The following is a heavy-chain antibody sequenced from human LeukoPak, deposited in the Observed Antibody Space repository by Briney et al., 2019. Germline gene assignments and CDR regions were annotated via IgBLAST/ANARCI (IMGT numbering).Heavy chain of an antibody. Sequence: ASVKVSCKASGHTFTSYAMHWVRQAPGQRLEWMGWINAGNGNTKYSQKFQGRVTITRDTSASTAYMELSSLRSEDTAVYYCARVGSAWSSSLDYWGQGTLVTVSS. V-gene: IGHV1-3*01. CDR1: GHTFTSYA. CDR3: ARVGSAWSSSLDY. CDR2: INAGNGNT. D-gene: IGHD6-13*01. J-gene: IGHJ4*02.